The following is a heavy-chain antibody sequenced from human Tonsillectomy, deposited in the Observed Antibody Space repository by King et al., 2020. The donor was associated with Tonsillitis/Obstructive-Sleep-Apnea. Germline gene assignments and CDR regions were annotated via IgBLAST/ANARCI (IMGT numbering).Heavy chain of an antibody. CDR3: AREGHRGYSGYDRDYYYYYMDV. J-gene: IGHJ6*03. CDR1: VFTFSDHY. CDR2: TRNKVNSYTR. V-gene: IGHV3-72*01. D-gene: IGHD5-12*01. Sequence: VQLVESGGGLVHPGGSLRLSCAASVFTFSDHYMDWVRRAPGTGLEGVVRTRNKVNSYTREDASTVKGRYTISRDDSQNALYLQMNSLKTEDTAVYYCAREGHRGYSGYDRDYYYYYMDVWGKGTTVTVSS.